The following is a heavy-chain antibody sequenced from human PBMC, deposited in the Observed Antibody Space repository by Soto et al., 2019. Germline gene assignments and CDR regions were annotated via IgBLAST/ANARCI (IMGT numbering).Heavy chain of an antibody. Sequence: QVQLQESGPGLVKPSETLSLTCTVSGGSISSYYWSWIRQPPGKGLEWIGYIYYSGSTNYNPSLKSGVTISVDTSKNQFSLKLSSGTAADTAVYYCANTDGGGVDYWGQGTLVTVSS. CDR2: IYYSGST. CDR3: ANTDGGGVDY. D-gene: IGHD2-15*01. J-gene: IGHJ4*02. CDR1: GGSISSYY. V-gene: IGHV4-59*01.